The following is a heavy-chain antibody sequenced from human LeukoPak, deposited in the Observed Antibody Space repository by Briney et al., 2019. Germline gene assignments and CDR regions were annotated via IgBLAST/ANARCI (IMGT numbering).Heavy chain of an antibody. J-gene: IGHJ4*02. V-gene: IGHV1-18*01. CDR1: GYTFTNYG. Sequence: ASVKVSCKASGYTFTNYGINWVRQAPGQGLESMGWISTYNNKTNYAQKLQGRVTMTTDTSTGTAYMELRSLRSDDTAIYYCARDFWSGYPSFLDYWGQGTLVTVSS. CDR2: ISTYNNKT. D-gene: IGHD3-3*01. CDR3: ARDFWSGYPSFLDY.